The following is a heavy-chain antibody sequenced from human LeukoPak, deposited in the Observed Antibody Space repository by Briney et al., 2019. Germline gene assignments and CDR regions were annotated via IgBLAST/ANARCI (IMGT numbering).Heavy chain of an antibody. J-gene: IGHJ5*02. V-gene: IGHV4-38-2*02. D-gene: IGHD3-10*01. CDR1: GFPISSDYY. Sequence: SETLSLTCTVSGFPISSDYYWGWIRQPPGKGLEWLGSVSHSGITYYNSSLNSRVTISVDTSNNQFSLKVNSVTAADTAVYYCARLVIPWGQGILVTVSS. CDR2: VSHSGIT. CDR3: ARLVIP.